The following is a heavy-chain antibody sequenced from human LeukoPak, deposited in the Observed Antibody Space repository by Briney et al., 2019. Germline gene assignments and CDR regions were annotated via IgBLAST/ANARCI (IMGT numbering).Heavy chain of an antibody. CDR3: ARARVVGATTPGASFDY. CDR2: IYYSGST. V-gene: IGHV4-59*01. CDR1: GGSISSYY. J-gene: IGHJ4*02. D-gene: IGHD1-26*01. Sequence: SETLSLTCTVSGGSISSYYWSWIRQPPGKGLEWIGYIYYSGSTNYNPSLKSRVTISVDTSKNQFSLKLSSVTAADTAVYYCARARVVGATTPGASFDYWGQGTLVTVSS.